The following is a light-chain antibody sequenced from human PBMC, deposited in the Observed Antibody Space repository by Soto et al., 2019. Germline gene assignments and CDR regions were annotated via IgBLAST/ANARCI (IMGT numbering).Light chain of an antibody. CDR3: QQYNSYSWP. CDR1: RSISSW. V-gene: IGKV1-5*01. CDR2: HAS. Sequence: SQLAQCPSTLSASVGETVTITCRASRSISSWLAWYQKKRRKAPKLLIYHASSMESVVQSRFSGTGSGTEFTVTIGSLRHDDFAAYYCQQYNSYSWPFGQGTNVDIK. J-gene: IGKJ1*01.